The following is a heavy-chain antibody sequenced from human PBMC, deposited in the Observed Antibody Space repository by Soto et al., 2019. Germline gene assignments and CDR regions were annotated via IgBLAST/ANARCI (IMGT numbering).Heavy chain of an antibody. V-gene: IGHV1-8*01. CDR3: ARAKSLYNYNWFDP. CDR2: MNPNSGNT. CDR1: GYTFTSYD. Sequence: WASVKVSCKASGYTFTSYDINWVRQATGQGLEWMGWMNPNSGNTGYAQKFQGRVTMTRNTSISTAYMELSSLRSEDTAVYYCARAKSLYNYNWFDPWGQGTLVTVSS. J-gene: IGHJ5*02. D-gene: IGHD3-16*01.